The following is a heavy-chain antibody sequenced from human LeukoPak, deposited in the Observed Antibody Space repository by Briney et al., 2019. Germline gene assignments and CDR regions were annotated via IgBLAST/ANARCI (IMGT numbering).Heavy chain of an antibody. Sequence: TGGSLRLSCAASGFTFSNYGMHWVRQAPGKGLEWVAFIRYDGTNKYYPDSVKGRFTISRDNSKNTLSLQMNSLRAEDTALYYCAKGRDYYLDYWGLGTLVTVSS. CDR1: GFTFSNYG. D-gene: IGHD4/OR15-4a*01. J-gene: IGHJ4*02. CDR2: IRYDGTNK. CDR3: AKGRDYYLDY. V-gene: IGHV3-30*02.